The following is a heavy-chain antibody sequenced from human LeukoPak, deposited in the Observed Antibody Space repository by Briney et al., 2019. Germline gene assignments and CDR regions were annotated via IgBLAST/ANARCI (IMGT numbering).Heavy chain of an antibody. V-gene: IGHV4-30-4*01. Sequence: PSETLSLTCTVSGGSISSGDYYWSWIRQPPGKDLEWIGYIYYSGSTYYNPSLKSRVTISVDTSKNQFSLKLSSVTAADTAVYYCAREIPNPYNWFDPWGQGTLVTVSS. CDR3: AREIPNPYNWFDP. CDR1: GGSISSGDYY. CDR2: IYYSGST. J-gene: IGHJ5*02.